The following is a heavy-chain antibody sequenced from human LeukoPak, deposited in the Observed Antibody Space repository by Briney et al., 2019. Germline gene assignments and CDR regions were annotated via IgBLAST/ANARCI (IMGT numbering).Heavy chain of an antibody. CDR2: ISLTGGST. CDR1: GFTFSNYA. J-gene: IGHJ4*02. Sequence: GGSLRLSCAASGFTFSNYAMSWVRQAPGKGLEWVSIISLTGGSTYCADSVKGRFTIPRDNSKNTLYLHINSLRAEDTARYYCVRRGSYFDYWGQGTLVAVSS. D-gene: IGHD6-6*01. CDR3: VRRGSYFDY. V-gene: IGHV3-23*01.